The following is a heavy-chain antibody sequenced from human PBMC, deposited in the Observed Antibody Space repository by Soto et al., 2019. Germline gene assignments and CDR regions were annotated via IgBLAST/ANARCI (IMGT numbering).Heavy chain of an antibody. D-gene: IGHD3-3*01. V-gene: IGHV1-8*01. J-gene: IGHJ5*02. Sequence: ASVKVSCKASGYTFTSYDINWLRQATGQGLEWMGWMNPNSGNTGYAQKFQGRVTMTRNTSISTAYMELSSLRSEDTAVYYCARRYRSGYYKGTNWFDPWGQGTLVTVSS. CDR2: MNPNSGNT. CDR1: GYTFTSYD. CDR3: ARRYRSGYYKGTNWFDP.